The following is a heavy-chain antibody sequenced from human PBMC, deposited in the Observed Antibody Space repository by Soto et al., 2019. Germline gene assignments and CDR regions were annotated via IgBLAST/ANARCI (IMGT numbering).Heavy chain of an antibody. CDR1: GGTFSSYA. Sequence: QVQLVQSGAEVKKPGSSVKVSCTASGGTFSSYAISWVRQAPGQGLEWMGGIIPIFGTANYAQKFQGRVTITADESTSTAYMELSSLRSEDTAVYYCARVKVRYSSSWDHYYYYGMDVWGQGTTVTVSS. CDR2: IIPIFGTA. V-gene: IGHV1-69*01. J-gene: IGHJ6*02. D-gene: IGHD6-13*01. CDR3: ARVKVRYSSSWDHYYYYGMDV.